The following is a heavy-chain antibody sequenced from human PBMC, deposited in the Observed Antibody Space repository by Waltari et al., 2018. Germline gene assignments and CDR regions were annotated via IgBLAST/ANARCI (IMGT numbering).Heavy chain of an antibody. Sequence: QVQLVESGGGVVQPGGSLRLSCAASGFTFSSYGMPWVRQAPGKGLGWVAFIRYDGSNKYYADSVKGRFTISRDNSKNTLYLQMNSLRAEDTAVYYCAKNGYSSGWYDYWGQGTLVTVSS. V-gene: IGHV3-30*02. CDR2: IRYDGSNK. J-gene: IGHJ4*02. D-gene: IGHD6-19*01. CDR3: AKNGYSSGWYDY. CDR1: GFTFSSYG.